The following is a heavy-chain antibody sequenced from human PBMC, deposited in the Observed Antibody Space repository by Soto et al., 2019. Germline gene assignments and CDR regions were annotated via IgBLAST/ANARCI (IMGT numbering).Heavy chain of an antibody. Sequence: SETLSLTCTVSGGSISSYYWSWIRQPPGKGLEWIGYIYYSGSTNYNPSLKSRVTISVGTSKNQFSLKLSSVTAADTAVYYCARHLRDCSGGSCYSDYFDYWGQGTLVTVSS. D-gene: IGHD2-15*01. CDR1: GGSISSYY. CDR2: IYYSGST. CDR3: ARHLRDCSGGSCYSDYFDY. V-gene: IGHV4-59*08. J-gene: IGHJ4*02.